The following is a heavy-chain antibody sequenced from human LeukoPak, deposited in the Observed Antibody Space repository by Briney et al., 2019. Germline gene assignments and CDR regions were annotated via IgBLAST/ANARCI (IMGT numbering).Heavy chain of an antibody. CDR1: GFTFSTYG. Sequence: GGSLRLSCAASGFTFSTYGMHWVRQAPGKGPEWVAVISYDGSNKYYAESVKGRFTISRDNCKNTLYLQMNSLRAEDTAVYYCAKDEGHCTGGSCYRQDYWGQGTLVTVSS. CDR2: ISYDGSNK. V-gene: IGHV3-30*18. CDR3: AKDEGHCTGGSCYRQDY. D-gene: IGHD2-15*01. J-gene: IGHJ4*02.